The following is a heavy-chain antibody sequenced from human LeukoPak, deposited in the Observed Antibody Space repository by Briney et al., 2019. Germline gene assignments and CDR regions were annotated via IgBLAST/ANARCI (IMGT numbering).Heavy chain of an antibody. CDR3: ATLGYSYGTDY. Sequence: PSETLSLTCAVYGGSFSGYYWSWIRQPPGKGLEWIGEINHSGSTNYNPSLKSRVTISVDTSKNQFSLKLSSVTAADTAVYYCATLGYSYGTDYWGQGTLVTVSS. CDR1: GGSFSGYY. D-gene: IGHD5-18*01. CDR2: INHSGST. J-gene: IGHJ4*02. V-gene: IGHV4-34*01.